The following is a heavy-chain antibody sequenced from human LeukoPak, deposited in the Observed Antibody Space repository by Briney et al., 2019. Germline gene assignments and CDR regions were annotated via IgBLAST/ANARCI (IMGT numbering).Heavy chain of an antibody. Sequence: SETLSLTCTVSGFSLRSPNHYWGWIRQAPGKGLEWIGTVFHSGTTYYNPSLRRRVSISVDTSKNQFSLRVRYVTAADTALYYCARHNYYYDASGSYRSPFDNWGQGTLVTVSS. D-gene: IGHD3-10*01. CDR2: VFHSGTT. CDR1: GFSLRSPNHY. CDR3: ARHNYYYDASGSYRSPFDN. V-gene: IGHV4-39*01. J-gene: IGHJ4*01.